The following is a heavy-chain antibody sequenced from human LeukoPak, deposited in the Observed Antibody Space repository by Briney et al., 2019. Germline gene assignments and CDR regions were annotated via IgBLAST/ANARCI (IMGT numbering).Heavy chain of an antibody. J-gene: IGHJ6*02. CDR2: IYSGGST. V-gene: IGHV3-53*04. Sequence: GGSLRLSCAASGFTVSSNYMSWVRQAPGKGLEWVSVIYSGGSTYYADSVKGRFTISRHNSKNTLYLQMNSLRAEDTAVYYCARVSRERYYYYGMDVWGQETTVTVSS. CDR1: GFTVSSNY. D-gene: IGHD1-26*01. CDR3: ARVSRERYYYYGMDV.